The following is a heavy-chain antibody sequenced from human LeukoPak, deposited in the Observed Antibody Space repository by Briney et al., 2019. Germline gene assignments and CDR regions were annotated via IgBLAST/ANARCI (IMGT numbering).Heavy chain of an antibody. D-gene: IGHD3-3*01. Sequence: ASVKVSCKAPGYTFTSYYMHWVRQAPGQGLEWMGIINPSGGSTSYAQKFQGRVTMTRDTSTSTVYMELSSLRSEDTAVYYCAREAATIFGVVIMSWFDPWGQGTLVTVSS. CDR2: INPSGGST. J-gene: IGHJ5*02. V-gene: IGHV1-46*03. CDR3: AREAATIFGVVIMSWFDP. CDR1: GYTFTSYY.